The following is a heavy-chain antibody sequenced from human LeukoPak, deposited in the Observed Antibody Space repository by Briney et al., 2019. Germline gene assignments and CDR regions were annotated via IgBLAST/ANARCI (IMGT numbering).Heavy chain of an antibody. V-gene: IGHV4-4*02. J-gene: IGHJ5*02. Sequence: SETLSLTCAVSGGSISSSYWWSWIRQPPGKGLEWIGEIYHSGSTNYNLSLKSRVAISVDKSKNQFSLKLNSVTAADTAVYYCARDYCTSTTCPNWFDPWGQGTLVTVSS. D-gene: IGHD2-2*01. CDR2: IYHSGST. CDR3: ARDYCTSTTCPNWFDP. CDR1: GGSISSSYW.